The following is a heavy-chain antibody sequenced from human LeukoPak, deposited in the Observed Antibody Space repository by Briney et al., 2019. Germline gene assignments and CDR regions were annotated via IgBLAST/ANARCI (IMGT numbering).Heavy chain of an antibody. CDR3: TREQADSSGYYIPTDAFDI. D-gene: IGHD3-22*01. CDR1: GFTFSNAW. J-gene: IGHJ3*02. CDR2: IKSKTDGGTS. Sequence: KPGGTLRLSCAASGFTFSNAWMSWVRQAPGKGLEWVGRIKSKTDGGTSDYAAPVKGRFTISRDDSKNTLYLQMNSLTTEDTAVYYCTREQADSSGYYIPTDAFDIWGQGTMVTVSS. V-gene: IGHV3-15*01.